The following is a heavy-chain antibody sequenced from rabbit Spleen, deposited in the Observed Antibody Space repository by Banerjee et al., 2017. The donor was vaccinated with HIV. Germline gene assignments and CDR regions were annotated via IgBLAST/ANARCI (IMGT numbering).Heavy chain of an antibody. J-gene: IGHJ6*01. CDR1: GVSFSSNYY. V-gene: IGHV1S45*01. CDR2: IDTGSSGFS. Sequence: QEQLVESGGGLVQPEGSLTLTCTASGVSFSSNYYMCWVRQAPGKGLEWIACIDTGSSGFSYFASWAKGRFTISKTSSTTVTLQMTSLTAADTATYFCARVSGSSFSSYGMDLWGQGTLVTVS. CDR3: ARVSGSSFSSYGMDL. D-gene: IGHD8-1*01.